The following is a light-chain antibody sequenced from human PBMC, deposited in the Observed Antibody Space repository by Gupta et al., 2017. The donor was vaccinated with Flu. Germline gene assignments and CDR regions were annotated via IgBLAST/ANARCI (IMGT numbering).Light chain of an antibody. V-gene: IGKV4-1*01. CDR3: QQEDSSPNA. CDR1: QSVLYHSNNKNY. Sequence: DIVMTQSPDSLAVSLGERATINCKSSQSVLYHSNNKNYLAWYQQKPGQPPKLLISWASTRESGVPDRFSGSGSGTDCTLTISSRQAEDVAVYYCQQEDSSPNAFGQGTKVEIK. CDR2: WAS. J-gene: IGKJ1*01.